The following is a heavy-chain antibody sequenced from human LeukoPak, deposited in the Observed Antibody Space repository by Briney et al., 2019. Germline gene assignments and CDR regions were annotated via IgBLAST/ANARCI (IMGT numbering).Heavy chain of an antibody. CDR3: AKDRRGLANLDY. J-gene: IGHJ4*02. V-gene: IGHV3-23*01. CDR1: GFTFSSYA. CDR2: ISGSGGST. D-gene: IGHD3-16*01. Sequence: GGSLRLSCAASGFTFSSYAMSWVREAPGKGLGWVSGISGSGGSTYYADSVKGRFTISRDNSKNTLYLQMNSLRAEDTAVYYCAKDRRGLANLDYWGQGTLVTVSS.